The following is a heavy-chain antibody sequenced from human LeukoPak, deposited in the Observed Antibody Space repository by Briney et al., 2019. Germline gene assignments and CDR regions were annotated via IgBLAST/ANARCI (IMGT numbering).Heavy chain of an antibody. CDR1: GYTFTSYG. V-gene: IGHV1-18*01. Sequence: ASVKVSCKASGYTFTSYGISWVRQAPGQGLEWMGWTSAYNGNTNYAQKLQGRVTMTTDTSTSTAYMELRSLRSDDTAVYYCARGGVDLLPYCGGDCYYTPFDYWGQGTLVTVSS. CDR3: ARGGVDLLPYCGGDCYYTPFDY. CDR2: TSAYNGNT. D-gene: IGHD2-21*02. J-gene: IGHJ4*02.